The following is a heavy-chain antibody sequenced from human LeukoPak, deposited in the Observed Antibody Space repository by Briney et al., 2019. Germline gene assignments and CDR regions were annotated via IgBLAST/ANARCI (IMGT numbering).Heavy chain of an antibody. CDR1: GGSISSSSYY. CDR2: IYYSGST. V-gene: IGHV4-39*01. CDR3: ARQGGYCTNGVCYWDAFDI. D-gene: IGHD2-8*01. J-gene: IGHJ3*02. Sequence: SETLSLTCTVSGGSISSSSYYWGWIRQPPGKGLEWIGSIYYSGSTYYNPSLKSRVTISVDTSKNQFSLKLSSVTAADTAVYYCARQGGYCTNGVCYWDAFDIWGQGTMVTVSS.